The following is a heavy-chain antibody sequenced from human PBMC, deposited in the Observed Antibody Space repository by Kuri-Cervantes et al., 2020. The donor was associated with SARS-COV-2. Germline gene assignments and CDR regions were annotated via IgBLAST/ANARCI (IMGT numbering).Heavy chain of an antibody. J-gene: IGHJ3*02. CDR3: ARDLLSAFDI. V-gene: IGHV4-59*12. CDR1: GGSISSYY. CDR2: IYYSGST. Sequence: ESLKISCTVSGGSISSYYWSWIRQPPGKGLEWIGYIYYSGSTNYNPSLKSRVTISVDTSKNQFSLKLSSVTAADTAVYYCARDLLSAFDIWGQGTMVTVSS.